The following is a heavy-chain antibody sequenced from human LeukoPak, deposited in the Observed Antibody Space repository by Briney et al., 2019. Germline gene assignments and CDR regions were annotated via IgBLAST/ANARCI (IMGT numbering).Heavy chain of an antibody. CDR3: AIWTSGNY. V-gene: IGHV3-7*01. Sequence: PGGSLRLSCAASGFTFSSYGMNWVRQAPGKGLEWVANMDPTGSQKRYVDSVKGRFTISKDNPGASLYLDMHSLRAEDTAIYYCAIWTSGNYWGQGTLVTVSS. D-gene: IGHD1-1*01. CDR2: MDPTGSQK. J-gene: IGHJ4*02. CDR1: GFTFSSYG.